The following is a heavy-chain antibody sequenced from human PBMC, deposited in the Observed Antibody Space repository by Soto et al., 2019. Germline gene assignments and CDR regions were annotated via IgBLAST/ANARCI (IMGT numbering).Heavy chain of an antibody. J-gene: IGHJ6*02. V-gene: IGHV3-33*01. CDR3: ARDKAYYGMDV. CDR1: GFTFSSYG. Sequence: QVQLVESGGGVVQPGRSLRLSCAASGFTFSSYGMHWVRQAPGKGLEWVTVIWYDGSNKYYADSVKGRFTISRDNSKKTLYLQMNSLRAEDTAVYYCARDKAYYGMDVWGQGTTVTVSS. CDR2: IWYDGSNK.